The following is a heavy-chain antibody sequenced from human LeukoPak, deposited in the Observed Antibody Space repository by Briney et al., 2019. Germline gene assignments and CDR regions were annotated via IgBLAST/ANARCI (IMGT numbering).Heavy chain of an antibody. CDR2: IYYSGST. CDR3: ARGRGYCSGGSCYSRWFDP. CDR1: GGSISSSSYY. Sequence: PSETLSLTCTSGGSISSSSYYWGWIRQPPGKGLEWIGTIYYSGSTYYNPSLKSRVTISVATSKNQFSLKLSSVTAADTAVYYCARGRGYCSGGSCYSRWFDPWGQGTLVTVSS. D-gene: IGHD2-15*01. J-gene: IGHJ5*02. V-gene: IGHV4-39*01.